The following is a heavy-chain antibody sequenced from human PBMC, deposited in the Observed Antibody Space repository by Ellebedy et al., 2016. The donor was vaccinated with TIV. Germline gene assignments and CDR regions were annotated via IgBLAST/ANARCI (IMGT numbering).Heavy chain of an antibody. J-gene: IGHJ4*02. CDR2: IYSDGST. Sequence: GESLKISCAASGFTVSSNHMNWVRQAPGRGLEWVSLIYSDGSTYHADSVKGRFTISRDNSKNTLYLQMSSLRAEDTAVYYCVKDLKAVAGCFDYWGQGTVVTVSS. D-gene: IGHD6-19*01. V-gene: IGHV3-66*01. CDR3: VKDLKAVAGCFDY. CDR1: GFTVSSNH.